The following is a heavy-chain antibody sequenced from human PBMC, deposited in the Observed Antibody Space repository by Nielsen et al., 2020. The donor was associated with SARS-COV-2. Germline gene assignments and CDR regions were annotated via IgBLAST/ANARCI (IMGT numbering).Heavy chain of an antibody. D-gene: IGHD6-13*01. CDR2: ISWNSGSI. CDR1: GFTFDDYA. V-gene: IGHV3-9*01. J-gene: IGHJ5*02. CDR3: LAYSSSWASYNWFDP. Sequence: GGSLRLSCAASGFTFDDYAMHWVRQAPGKGLEWVSGISWNSGSIGYADSVKGRFTISRDNAKNSLYLQMNSLRAEDTALYYCLAYSSSWASYNWFDPWGQGTLVTVSS.